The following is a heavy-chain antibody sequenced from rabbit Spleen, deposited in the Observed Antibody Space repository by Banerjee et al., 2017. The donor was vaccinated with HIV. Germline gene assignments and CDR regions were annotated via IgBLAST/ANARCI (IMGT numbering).Heavy chain of an antibody. Sequence: QSLEESGGDLVKPGASLTLTCTASGFSFSNNYYMCWFRQAPGKGPEWIACIYTGNSGTWYANWAKGRFTISKTSSTTVTLQMTSLTAADTATYFCARSTYGYDDYGDLYYAAMDLWGQGTLVTVS. CDR1: GFSFSNNYY. J-gene: IGHJ6*01. CDR3: ARSTYGYDDYGDLYYAAMDL. CDR2: IYTGNSGT. V-gene: IGHV1S40*01. D-gene: IGHD2-1*01.